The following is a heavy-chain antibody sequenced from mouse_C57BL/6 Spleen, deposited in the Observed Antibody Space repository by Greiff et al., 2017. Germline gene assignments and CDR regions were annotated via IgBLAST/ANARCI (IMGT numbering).Heavy chain of an antibody. J-gene: IGHJ2*01. CDR2: IDPSDSYT. CDR3: ARNYYGSSSYFDY. V-gene: IGHV1-69*01. D-gene: IGHD1-1*01. CDR1: GYTFTSYW. Sequence: QVQLQQPGAELVMPGASVKLSCKASGYTFTSYWMHWVKQRPGQGLEWIGEIDPSDSYTNYNQKFKGKATLTVDKSSSTAYMQLSSLTSEDSAVYYGARNYYGSSSYFDYWGQGTTLTVSS.